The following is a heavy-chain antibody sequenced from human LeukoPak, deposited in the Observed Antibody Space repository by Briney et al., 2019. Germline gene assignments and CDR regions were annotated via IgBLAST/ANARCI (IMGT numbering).Heavy chain of an antibody. Sequence: GASVKVSCKASGYTFTSYGISWVRQAPGQGLEWMGWISAYNGNTNYAQKLQGRVTMTTDTSTSTAYMELRSLRSDDTTVYYCARDPQTTVTGDWFDPWGQGTLVTVSS. CDR3: ARDPQTTVTGDWFDP. D-gene: IGHD4-11*01. CDR2: ISAYNGNT. V-gene: IGHV1-18*01. CDR1: GYTFTSYG. J-gene: IGHJ5*02.